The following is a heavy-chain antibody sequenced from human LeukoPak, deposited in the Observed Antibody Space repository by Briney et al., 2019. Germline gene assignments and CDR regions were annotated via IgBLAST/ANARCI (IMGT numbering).Heavy chain of an antibody. CDR3: ARGEEQWLEWYFDL. CDR2: IYHSETT. D-gene: IGHD6-19*01. J-gene: IGHJ2*01. V-gene: IGHV4-30-2*01. CDR1: GGSISSGGYS. Sequence: PSQTLSLTCAVSGGSISSGGYSWSWIRQPPGKGLEWIGYIYHSETTYYNPSLKSRVTISVDTSKNQFSLKLSSVTAADTAVYHCARGEEQWLEWYFDLWGRGTLVTVSS.